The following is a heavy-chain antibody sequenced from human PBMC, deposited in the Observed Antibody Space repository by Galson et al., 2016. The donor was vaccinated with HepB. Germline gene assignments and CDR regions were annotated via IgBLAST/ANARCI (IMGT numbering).Heavy chain of an antibody. CDR2: IYYSGTT. CDR3: AGAAGWLHFNY. Sequence: TLSLTCTVSGGSVRSGGHYWGWIRQHPGKGLEWIGYIYYSGTTYYKPSLRSRVTISIDTSKDQFSLKLSSVTAADTAVYYCAGAAGWLHFNYWGQGILVTVSS. J-gene: IGHJ4*02. CDR1: GGSVRSGGHY. D-gene: IGHD5-24*01. V-gene: IGHV4-31*03.